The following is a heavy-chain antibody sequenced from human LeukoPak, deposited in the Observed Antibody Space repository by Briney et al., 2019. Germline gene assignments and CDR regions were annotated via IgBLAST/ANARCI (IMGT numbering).Heavy chain of an antibody. CDR3: ARDYGVYASDYYDSSGYYQPNASDI. V-gene: IGHV1-18*01. CDR2: ISAYNGNT. D-gene: IGHD3-22*01. Sequence: ASVKVSCKASGYSFTSYGISWVRQAPGQGLEWMGWISAYNGNTNYAQKLKGRVTMTTDTSTSTAYMELRSLRSDDTAVYYCARDYGVYASDYYDSSGYYQPNASDIWGQGTMVSVSS. CDR1: GYSFTSYG. J-gene: IGHJ3*02.